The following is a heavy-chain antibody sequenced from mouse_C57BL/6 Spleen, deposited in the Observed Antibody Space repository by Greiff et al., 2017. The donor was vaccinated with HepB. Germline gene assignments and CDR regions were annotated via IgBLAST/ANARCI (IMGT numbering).Heavy chain of an antibody. CDR3: ARGRTIYYGNQYYFDY. V-gene: IGHV1-53*01. CDR2: INPSNGGT. CDR1: GYTFTSYW. Sequence: VQLQQPGTELVKPGASVKLSCKASGYTFTSYWMHWVKQRPGQGLEWIGNINPSNGGTNYNEKFKSKATLTVDKSSSTAYMQLSSLTSEDSAVYYCARGRTIYYGNQYYFDYWGQGTTLTVSS. D-gene: IGHD2-1*01. J-gene: IGHJ2*01.